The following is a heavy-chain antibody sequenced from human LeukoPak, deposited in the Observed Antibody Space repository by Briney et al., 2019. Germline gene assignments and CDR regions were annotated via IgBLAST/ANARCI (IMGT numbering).Heavy chain of an antibody. CDR2: TRYDGSNK. CDR3: HGGSSWYVGAFDI. CDR1: GFTFSSYG. J-gene: IGHJ3*02. D-gene: IGHD6-13*01. V-gene: IGHV3-30*02. Sequence: GGSLRLSCAASGFTFSSYGMYWVRQAPGKGLEWVAFTRYDGSNKYYADSVKGRFTISRDNSKNTLYLKMNSLRAEDTAVYYAHGGSSWYVGAFDIWGQGTMVTVSS.